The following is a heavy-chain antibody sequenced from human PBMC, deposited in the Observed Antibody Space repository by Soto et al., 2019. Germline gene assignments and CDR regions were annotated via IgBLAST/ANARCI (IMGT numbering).Heavy chain of an antibody. CDR2: IYPGDSDT. Sequence: PGESLKISCKGSGYSFTSYWIGWVRQMPGKGLEWMGIIYPGDSDTRYSPSFQGQVTISADKSISTAYLQWSSLKASDTAMYYCARRRYDFWSGYSSCAFDIWAQGTMVTVSS. D-gene: IGHD3-3*01. CDR3: ARRRYDFWSGYSSCAFDI. CDR1: GYSFTSYW. V-gene: IGHV5-51*01. J-gene: IGHJ3*02.